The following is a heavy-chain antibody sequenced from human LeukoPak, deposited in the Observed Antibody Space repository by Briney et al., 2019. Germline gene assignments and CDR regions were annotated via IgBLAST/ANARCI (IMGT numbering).Heavy chain of an antibody. Sequence: GGSLRLACAASGFTFSSYSMNWVRQAPGKGLEWVSYISSSSSTIYYADSVKGRFTISRDNAKNSLYLQMNSLRDGDTAVYYCARDGGPVGKRPYYFDCWGQGPLVTVSS. J-gene: IGHJ4*02. CDR3: ARDGGPVGKRPYYFDC. D-gene: IGHD7-27*01. CDR1: GFTFSSYS. V-gene: IGHV3-48*02. CDR2: ISSSSSTI.